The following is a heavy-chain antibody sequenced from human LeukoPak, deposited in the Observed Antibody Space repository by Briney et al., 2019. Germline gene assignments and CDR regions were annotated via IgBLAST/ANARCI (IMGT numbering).Heavy chain of an antibody. CDR3: ATLNGYCSSTSCYWFDP. J-gene: IGHJ5*02. CDR2: FDPEDGET. Sequence: ASMKVSCKVSGYTLTELSMHWVRQAPGKGLEWMGGFDPEDGETIYAQKFQGRVTMTEDTSTDTAYMELSSLRSEDTAVYYCATLNGYCSSTSCYWFDPWGQGTLVTVSS. V-gene: IGHV1-24*01. D-gene: IGHD2-2*03. CDR1: GYTLTELS.